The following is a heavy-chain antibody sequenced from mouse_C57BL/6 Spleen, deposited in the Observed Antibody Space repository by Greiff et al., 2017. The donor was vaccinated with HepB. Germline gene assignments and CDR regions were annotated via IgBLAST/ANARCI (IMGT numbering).Heavy chain of an antibody. CDR1: GFSLTSYG. D-gene: IGHD1-1*01. V-gene: IGHV2-2*01. CDR2: IWSGGST. J-gene: IGHJ2*01. CDR3: ARGDYYGSSLYFDY. Sequence: VKLQQSGPGLVQPSQSLSITCTVSGFSLTSYGVHWVRQSPGKGLEWLGVIWSGGSTDYNAAFISRLSISKDNSKSQVFFKMNSLQADDTAIYYCARGDYYGSSLYFDYWGQGTTLTVSS.